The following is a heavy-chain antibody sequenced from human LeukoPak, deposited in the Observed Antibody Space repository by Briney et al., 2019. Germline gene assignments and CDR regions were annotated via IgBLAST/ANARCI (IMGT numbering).Heavy chain of an antibody. J-gene: IGHJ4*02. CDR3: ARVFYDFWSGYLYYFDY. V-gene: IGHV3-48*03. D-gene: IGHD3-3*01. CDR2: ISSSGSTI. Sequence: GGSLRLSCAASGFTFSSYEMNWVRQAPGKGLEWVSYISSSGSTIYYADSVKGRFTISRDNAKNSLYLQMNSLRAEDTAVYYCARVFYDFWSGYLYYFDYWGQGTLVTVSS. CDR1: GFTFSSYE.